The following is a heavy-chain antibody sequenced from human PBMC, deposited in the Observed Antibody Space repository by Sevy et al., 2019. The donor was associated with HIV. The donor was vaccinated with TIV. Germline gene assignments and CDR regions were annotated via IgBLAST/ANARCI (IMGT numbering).Heavy chain of an antibody. V-gene: IGHV1-2*02. D-gene: IGHD3-10*01. J-gene: IGHJ4*02. CDR2: INPNDGGT. Sequence: ASVKVSCKASGYLFTGYYVHWVRQAPGQGLEWMGWINPNDGGTNYAQKFQGRVTMTTDTSIGTAYMELNRLTSDDTAMFYCSRSVYGSGTYLNDYWGQGTLITVSS. CDR3: SRSVYGSGTYLNDY. CDR1: GYLFTGYY.